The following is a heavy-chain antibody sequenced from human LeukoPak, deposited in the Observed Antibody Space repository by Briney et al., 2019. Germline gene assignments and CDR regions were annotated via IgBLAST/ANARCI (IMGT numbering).Heavy chain of an antibody. CDR2: IFFTGTT. CDR1: GVSFTSDY. Sequence: SETLSLTCSVSGVSFTSDYWTWIRQRSPGEGLEGMGYIFFTGTTNYNPSLRSSATISFDTSKKQFSLRLSPVTVADTAVYYCARLRGGDYNDVFDLWGQGTLVTVSS. CDR3: ARLRGGDYNDVFDL. V-gene: IGHV4-59*08. D-gene: IGHD4-17*01. J-gene: IGHJ3*01.